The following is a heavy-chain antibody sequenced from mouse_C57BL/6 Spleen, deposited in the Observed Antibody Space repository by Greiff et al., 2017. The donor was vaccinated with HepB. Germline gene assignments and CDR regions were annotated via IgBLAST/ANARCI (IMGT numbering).Heavy chain of an antibody. Sequence: QVQLKQPGAELVRPGTSVKLSCKASGYTFTSYWMHWVKQRPGQGLEWIGVIDPSDSYTNYNQKFKGKATLTVETSSSTAYMQLSSLTSEDSAVYYCASYYGSSLYYFDYWGQGTTLTVSS. CDR2: IDPSDSYT. V-gene: IGHV1-59*01. CDR1: GYTFTSYW. J-gene: IGHJ2*01. D-gene: IGHD1-1*01. CDR3: ASYYGSSLYYFDY.